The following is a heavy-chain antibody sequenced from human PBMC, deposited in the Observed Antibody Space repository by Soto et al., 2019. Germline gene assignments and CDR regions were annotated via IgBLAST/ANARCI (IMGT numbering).Heavy chain of an antibody. V-gene: IGHV4-59*01. CDR1: GGSISSYY. J-gene: IGHJ4*02. Sequence: SETLSLTCTVSGGSISSYYWSWIRQPPGKGLEWIGYIYYSGSTNYNPSLKSRVTISVDTSKNQFSLKLSSVTAADTAVYYCAREIPGTKFDYWGQGTLVTVSS. CDR3: AREIPGTKFDY. CDR2: IYYSGST. D-gene: IGHD1-1*01.